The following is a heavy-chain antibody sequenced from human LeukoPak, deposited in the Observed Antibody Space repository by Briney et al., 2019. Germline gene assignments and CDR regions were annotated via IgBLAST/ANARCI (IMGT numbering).Heavy chain of an antibody. J-gene: IGHJ1*01. Sequence: PGGSLRLSCTASGFTFNSYAMSWVRQAPGKGLEWVSAISGSGGSTYYADSVKGRFTISRDNSKNTLYLQMNSLRAEYTAVYYCAKGSSSWYLEYFQHWGQGTLVTVSS. CDR2: ISGSGGST. CDR1: GFTFNSYA. CDR3: AKGSSSWYLEYFQH. D-gene: IGHD6-13*01. V-gene: IGHV3-23*01.